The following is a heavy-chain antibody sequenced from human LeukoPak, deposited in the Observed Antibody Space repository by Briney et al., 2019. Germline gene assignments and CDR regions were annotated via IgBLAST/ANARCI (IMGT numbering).Heavy chain of an antibody. Sequence: PSETLSLTCAVYGGSFSGYYWSWIRQPPGKGLGWIGEINHSGSTNYNPSLKSRVTISVDTSKNQFSLKLSSVTAADTAVYYCARRGYSYGYFDYWGQGTLVTVSS. CDR2: INHSGST. CDR3: ARRGYSYGYFDY. V-gene: IGHV4-34*01. D-gene: IGHD5-18*01. J-gene: IGHJ4*02. CDR1: GGSFSGYY.